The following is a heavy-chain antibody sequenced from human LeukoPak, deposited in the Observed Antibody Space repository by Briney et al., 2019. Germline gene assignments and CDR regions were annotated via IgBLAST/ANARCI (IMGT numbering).Heavy chain of an antibody. CDR3: ARHKGAAAIDY. V-gene: IGHV3-23*01. CDR2: ISGSSSST. Sequence: GGSLRLSCAASGFNFSSYAMSWVRQAPGKGLEWVSVISGSSSSTYYADSVKGRFTISRDNSKNTLCLQMNSLRAEDTAVCYCARHKGAAAIDYWGQGTLVTVSS. J-gene: IGHJ4*02. D-gene: IGHD6-13*01. CDR1: GFNFSSYA.